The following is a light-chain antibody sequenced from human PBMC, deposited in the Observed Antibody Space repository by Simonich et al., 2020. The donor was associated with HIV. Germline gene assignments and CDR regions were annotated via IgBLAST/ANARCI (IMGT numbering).Light chain of an antibody. CDR3: STFAGSKV. CDR2: EVS. V-gene: IGLV2-8*01. J-gene: IGLJ3*02. Sequence: QSALTQPPSASGSPGQSVTISCTGTSRDVGAPNHVSWYQQHPGKAPKLQFYEVSTRPSGVPDRFSGSKSGNTASLTVAGLQADDEADYYCSTFAGSKVFGGGTKLTVL. CDR1: SRDVGAPNH.